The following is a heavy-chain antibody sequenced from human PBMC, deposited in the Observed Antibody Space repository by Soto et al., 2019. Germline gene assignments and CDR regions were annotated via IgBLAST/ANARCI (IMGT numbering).Heavy chain of an antibody. Sequence: QVQLQESGPGLVKPSQTLSLTCTVSGGSISSGGYYWNWIRQHPGKGLEWIGYSYYSGNTYYNPSLKSRVTISVDTSQNQFSLWVTSVTAADTGMYYCARGGSGWKALNYFDSWGQGILVTVSS. CDR2: SYYSGNT. CDR3: ARGGSGWKALNYFDS. J-gene: IGHJ4*02. V-gene: IGHV4-31*03. D-gene: IGHD6-19*01. CDR1: GGSISSGGYY.